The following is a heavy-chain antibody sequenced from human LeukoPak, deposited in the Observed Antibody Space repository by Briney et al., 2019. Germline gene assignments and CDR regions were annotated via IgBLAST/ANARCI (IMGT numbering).Heavy chain of an antibody. CDR2: ISSSSSYI. CDR3: ARDSGNYLDAFDI. V-gene: IGHV3-21*01. J-gene: IGHJ3*02. D-gene: IGHD1-7*01. CDR1: GFTFSRHS. Sequence: GGSLRLSCAASGFTFSRHSINWVRQAPGKGLEWVSSISSSSSYIYYADSVEGRFTISRDNAKNSLYLQMNSLRAEGTAVYYCARDSGNYLDAFDIWGQGTMVTVSS.